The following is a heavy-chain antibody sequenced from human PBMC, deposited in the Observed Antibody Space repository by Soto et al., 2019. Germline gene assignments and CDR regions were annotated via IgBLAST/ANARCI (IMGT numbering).Heavy chain of an antibody. D-gene: IGHD5-12*01. J-gene: IGHJ4*02. CDR3: ARSSGYVPGGY. CDR1: GYPISSGYY. V-gene: IGHV4-38-2*01. Sequence: SETLSLTCAVSGYPISSGYYWGWIRQPPGKGLEWIGIIHHSGSTYYNPSLRSRITISVDTSKNQFSLKMPSVTAADTSVYYCARSSGYVPGGYWGQGILVTVSS. CDR2: IHHSGST.